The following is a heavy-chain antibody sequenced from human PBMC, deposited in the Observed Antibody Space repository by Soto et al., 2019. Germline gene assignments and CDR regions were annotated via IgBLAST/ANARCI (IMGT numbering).Heavy chain of an antibody. CDR3: ARESHDILTGPPWVWYCDL. CDR1: GGSFSGYY. CDR2: INDRGSI. D-gene: IGHD3-9*01. J-gene: IGHJ2*01. V-gene: IGHV4-34*01. Sequence: QVQLQQWGAGPLRPLETLSLTCGVSGGSFSGYYWAWIRQSPGKGLEWIGEINDRGSINYNPSLKSRVRISVDTSKNHYSLNLRSVTAADTAVYYCARESHDILTGPPWVWYCDLWGRGTLVTVSS.